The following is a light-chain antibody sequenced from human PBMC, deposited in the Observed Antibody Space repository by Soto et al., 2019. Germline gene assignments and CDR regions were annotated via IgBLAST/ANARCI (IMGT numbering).Light chain of an antibody. CDR2: DAS. CDR3: QQYHDYWT. CDR1: QRISSW. J-gene: IGKJ1*01. V-gene: IGKV1-5*01. Sequence: DIQMTQSPSTLSASVGDRVTITCRASQRISSWLAWCQQKPGKAPKLLIYDASNLESGVPSRFSGSESGTEFTLTISSLQPDDFATYYCQQYHDYWTFGQGTKV.